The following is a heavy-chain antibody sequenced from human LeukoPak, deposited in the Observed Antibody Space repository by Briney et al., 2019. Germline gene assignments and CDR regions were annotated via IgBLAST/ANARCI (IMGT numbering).Heavy chain of an antibody. Sequence: GGSLRLSCAASGIIFSNYWMHWVRQAPGKGLVWVSRINRDGSSTSYADSVKGRFTISRDNAKNSLYLQMNSLRAEDTAVYYCARDNFLAPPAYSYYYMDVWGKGTTVTVSS. J-gene: IGHJ6*03. CDR1: GIIFSNYW. CDR3: ARDNFLAPPAYSYYYMDV. D-gene: IGHD2/OR15-2a*01. V-gene: IGHV3-74*01. CDR2: INRDGSST.